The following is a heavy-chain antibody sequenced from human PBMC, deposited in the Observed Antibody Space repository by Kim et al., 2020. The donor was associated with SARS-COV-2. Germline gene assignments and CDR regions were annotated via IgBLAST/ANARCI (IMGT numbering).Heavy chain of an antibody. J-gene: IGHJ4*02. CDR1: GFTFSNYP. Sequence: GGSLRLSCAASGFTFSNYPMSWVRQAPGKGLEWVSSISGGGDSRNYADSVKGRFTISRDNSKNTLYVQLDSLRVEDTALYYCAKSKIAVAGTGELDSWGQGTLVTVSS. D-gene: IGHD6-19*01. CDR3: AKSKIAVAGTGELDS. CDR2: ISGGGDSR. V-gene: IGHV3-23*01.